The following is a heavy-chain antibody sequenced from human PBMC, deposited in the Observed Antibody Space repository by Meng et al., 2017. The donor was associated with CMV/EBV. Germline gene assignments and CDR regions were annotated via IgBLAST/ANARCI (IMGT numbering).Heavy chain of an antibody. D-gene: IGHD2-2*01. CDR2: IRSKANSYAT. J-gene: IGHJ6*02. V-gene: IGHV3-73*01. CDR1: GFTFSGSA. Sequence: GASLKISCAASGFTFSGSAMHWVRQASGKGLEWVGRIRSKANSYATAYAASVKGRLTISRDDSKTTAYLQMNSLKTEDTAGYYCTRLAPVDCSSTSCYSPIGYYYGMDVWGQGTTVTVSS. CDR3: TRLAPVDCSSTSCYSPIGYYYGMDV.